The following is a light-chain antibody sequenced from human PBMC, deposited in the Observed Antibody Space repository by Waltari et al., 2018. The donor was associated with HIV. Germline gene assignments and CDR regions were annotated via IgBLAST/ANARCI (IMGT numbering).Light chain of an antibody. V-gene: IGKV4-1*01. CDR2: WAS. CDR1: QSVLFTSNNKNY. J-gene: IGKJ2*01. Sequence: LGERATINCKSSQSVLFTSNNKNYLAWYQQKPGQPPKLLINWASTRESGVPDRFSGSGSGTEFTLTISSLQAEDVAVYYCHQYDRSPYTFGQGTKVEIK. CDR3: HQYDRSPYT.